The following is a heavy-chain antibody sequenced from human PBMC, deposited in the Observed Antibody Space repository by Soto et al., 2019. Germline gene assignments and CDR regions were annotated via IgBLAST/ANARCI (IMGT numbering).Heavy chain of an antibody. Sequence: SETLSLTCAVYGGSFSGYYWSWIRQPPGRGLEWIGEINHSGSTNYNPSLKSRVTISVDTSKNQFSLKLSSVTAADTAVYYCARARRVYGMDVWGQGTTVTVSS. CDR2: INHSGST. CDR3: ARARRVYGMDV. CDR1: GGSFSGYY. J-gene: IGHJ6*02. V-gene: IGHV4-34*01.